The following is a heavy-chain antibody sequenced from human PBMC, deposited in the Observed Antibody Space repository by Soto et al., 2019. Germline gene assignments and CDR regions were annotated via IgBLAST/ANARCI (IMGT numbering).Heavy chain of an antibody. CDR1: GFTFDDSA. D-gene: IGHD3-16*01. CDR3: AKRGDGRAFHI. J-gene: IGHJ3*02. Sequence: EVQLVESGGGLVQPGGSLRLSCAASGFTFDDSAMHWVRQAPGKGLEWVSAISWNSASILYADSVKGRFTISRDNAKNYVYLQMNSLRAEDTALYYCAKRGDGRAFHIWGQGTMVTVSS. V-gene: IGHV3-9*01. CDR2: ISWNSASI.